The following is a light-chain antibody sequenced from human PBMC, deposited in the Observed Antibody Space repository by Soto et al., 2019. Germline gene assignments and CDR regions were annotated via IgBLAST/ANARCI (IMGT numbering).Light chain of an antibody. CDR1: QSSRSH. J-gene: IGKJ1*01. CDR2: VAS. Sequence: DIQMTHSPSSLSASVGDRVTITCRASQSSRSHLTWYQQIPGEAPILLIYVASSLQRAVKSRFSGSGSGTDFSLTINGLQPDYFTTYYYQQSYTTPNTYGQGTKVEIX. CDR3: QQSYTTPNT. V-gene: IGKV1-39*01.